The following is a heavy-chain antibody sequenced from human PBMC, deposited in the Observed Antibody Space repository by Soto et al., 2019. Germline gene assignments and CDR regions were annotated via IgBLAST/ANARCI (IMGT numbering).Heavy chain of an antibody. Sequence: QLHLVQSGAEVKKAGSSVKVSCKASGGTVSSYAITWVRQAPGKGLEWRGVFIPICVSAHYAPKFQGRITITADESTSTAYTELSGLTSEDTAIYYCARDVSSDTTGFRGYDLWGQGTQVTVSS. CDR2: FIPICVSA. D-gene: IGHD3-10*01. J-gene: IGHJ4*02. CDR3: ARDVSSDTTGFRGYDL. V-gene: IGHV1-69*01. CDR1: GGTVSSYA.